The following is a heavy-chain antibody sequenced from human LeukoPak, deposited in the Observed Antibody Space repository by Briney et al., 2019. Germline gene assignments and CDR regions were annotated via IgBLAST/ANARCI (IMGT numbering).Heavy chain of an antibody. J-gene: IGHJ4*02. V-gene: IGHV3-23*01. CDR3: AKVSVVTPHY. CDR2: ISGSGGST. D-gene: IGHD4-23*01. Sequence: GGSLRLSCAASGFTFSRYAMSWVRQAPGKGLEWVSAISGSGGSTYYADSVKGRFTISRDNSKNTLFLQMNSLRAEDTAVYYCAKVSVVTPHYWGQGTLVTVSS. CDR1: GFTFSRYA.